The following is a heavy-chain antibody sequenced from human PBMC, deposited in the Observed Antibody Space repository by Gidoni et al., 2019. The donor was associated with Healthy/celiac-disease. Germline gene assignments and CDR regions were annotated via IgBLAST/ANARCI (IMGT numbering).Heavy chain of an antibody. J-gene: IGHJ5*02. Sequence: QVQLVQSGAEVKKPGSSVKVSCKASGGTFSSYAISWVRQAPGQGLEWMGGIIPIFGTANYAQKFQGRVTITADESTSTAYMERSSLRSEDTAVYYCAREPYGDYVSWFDPWGQGTLVTVSS. D-gene: IGHD4-17*01. CDR3: AREPYGDYVSWFDP. CDR1: GGTFSSYA. CDR2: IIPIFGTA. V-gene: IGHV1-69*01.